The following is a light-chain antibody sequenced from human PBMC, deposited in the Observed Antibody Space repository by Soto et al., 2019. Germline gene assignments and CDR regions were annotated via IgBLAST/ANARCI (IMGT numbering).Light chain of an antibody. CDR2: GNS. CDR1: SSNIGAGYD. V-gene: IGLV1-40*01. J-gene: IGLJ3*02. Sequence: QSVLTQPPSVSGAPGQRVTISCTGSSSNIGAGYDVHWYQQLPGTAPKLLIYGNSNRPSGVPDRFSGSKSGTSASLAITGLQAEDEADYYCQSYDNSLTWVFGGGTKVTVL. CDR3: QSYDNSLTWV.